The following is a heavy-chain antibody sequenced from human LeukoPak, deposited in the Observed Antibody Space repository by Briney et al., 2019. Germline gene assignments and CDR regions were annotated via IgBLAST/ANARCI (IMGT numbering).Heavy chain of an antibody. CDR2: IWYDGSDK. CDR3: AKDGLLFNWNYMAYFDY. J-gene: IGHJ4*02. CDR1: GFTFSSYA. V-gene: IGHV3-33*06. Sequence: GGSLILSCAASGFTFSSYAMSWVRPAPGKGLEWVAAIWYDGSDKYYADSVKGRFTVSRDNSKSTLYLQLDSLRAEDTAVYYCAKDGLLFNWNYMAYFDYWGQGTLVTVSS. D-gene: IGHD1-7*01.